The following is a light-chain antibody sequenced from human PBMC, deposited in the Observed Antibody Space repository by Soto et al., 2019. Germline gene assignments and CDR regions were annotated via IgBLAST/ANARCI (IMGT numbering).Light chain of an antibody. CDR1: SGHSSYI. J-gene: IGLJ2*01. V-gene: IGLV4-60*02. Sequence: QAVVTQSSSASASLGSSVKLTCTLSSGHSSYIIAWHQQQPGKAPRYLMKIESSGSYNKGSGVPDRFSGSSSGADRYLTISNLQFEDEADYYCETWDTKGVFGGGTKLTVL. CDR2: IESSGSY. CDR3: ETWDTKGV.